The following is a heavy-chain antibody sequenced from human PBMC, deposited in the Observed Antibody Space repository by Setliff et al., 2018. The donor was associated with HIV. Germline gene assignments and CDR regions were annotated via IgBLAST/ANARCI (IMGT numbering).Heavy chain of an antibody. CDR1: GGSVTSGHYY. J-gene: IGHJ5*02. D-gene: IGHD6-19*01. V-gene: IGHV4-39*01. Sequence: SETLSLTCTVSGGSVTSGHYYWGWIRQAPGKGLEWIGNILDGRVTFFNPSLRGRVTISVDASKNQVSLKLRSVTAADSAVYHCARPHSGRGGGAYFDPWGQGILVTV. CDR3: ARPHSGRGGGAYFDP. CDR2: ILDGRVT.